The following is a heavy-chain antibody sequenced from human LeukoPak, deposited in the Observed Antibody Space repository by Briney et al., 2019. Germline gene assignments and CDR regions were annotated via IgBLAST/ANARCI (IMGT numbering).Heavy chain of an antibody. CDR2: IYYSGST. D-gene: IGHD3-22*01. CDR3: ASYDSSGYWFDY. CDR1: GGSISSYY. V-gene: IGHV4-59*08. J-gene: IGHJ4*02. Sequence: SETLYLTCTVSGGSISSYYWSWIRQPPGKGLEWIGYIYYSGSTNYNPSLKSRVTISVDTSKNQFSLKLSSVTAADTAVYYCASYDSSGYWFDYWGQGTLVTVSS.